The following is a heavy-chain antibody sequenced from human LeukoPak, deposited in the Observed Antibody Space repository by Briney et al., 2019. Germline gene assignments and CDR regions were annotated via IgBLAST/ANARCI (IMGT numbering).Heavy chain of an antibody. D-gene: IGHD3-22*01. CDR3: ARVRSSGEIDY. J-gene: IGHJ4*02. CDR2: ILYDGSNK. V-gene: IGHV3-30-3*01. Sequence: GGSLRLSCAASGFTFSSYAMHWVRQAPGKGLEWVAVILYDGSNKYYADSVKGRFTISRDNSKNTLYLQMSSLRAEDTAVYYCARVRSSGEIDYWGQGTLVTVSS. CDR1: GFTFSSYA.